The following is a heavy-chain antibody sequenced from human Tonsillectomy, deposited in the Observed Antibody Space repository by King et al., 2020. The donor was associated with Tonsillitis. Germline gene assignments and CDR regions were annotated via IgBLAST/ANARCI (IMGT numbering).Heavy chain of an antibody. V-gene: IGHV1-69*12. CDR2: LIPKYDTT. D-gene: IGHD3-3*01. Sequence: QLVQSGAEVRKPGSSVKVSCKTSGGTFNNNAISWVRQAPGQGLEWMGGLIPKYDTTNYAQKFQGRLTITADESTSTAYMELSGLRSEDTAIYFCARPTDGAIFDYYYYMDVWGKGTTVTVSS. J-gene: IGHJ6*03. CDR3: ARPTDGAIFDYYYYMDV. CDR1: GGTFNNNA.